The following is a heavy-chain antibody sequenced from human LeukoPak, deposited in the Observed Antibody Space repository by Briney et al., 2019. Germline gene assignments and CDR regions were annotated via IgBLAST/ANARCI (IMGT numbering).Heavy chain of an antibody. D-gene: IGHD1-7*01. CDR1: GGSISSYY. J-gene: IGHJ4*02. Sequence: SETLSLTCTVSGGSISSYYWSWIRQPAGKGLEWIGRIYTSGSTNYNPSLKSRVTMSVDTSKNQFSLRLSSVTAADTAVYYCARVTVTTDSFDYWGQGTLVTVSS. CDR2: IYTSGST. V-gene: IGHV4-4*07. CDR3: ARVTVTTDSFDY.